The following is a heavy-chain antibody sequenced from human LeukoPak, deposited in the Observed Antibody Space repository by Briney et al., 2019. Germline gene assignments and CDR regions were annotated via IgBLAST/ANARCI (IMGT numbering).Heavy chain of an antibody. CDR1: GHTFSSYE. J-gene: IGHJ4*02. D-gene: IGHD3-10*01. Sequence: GESLRLSCAASGHTFSSYEFNWLRQALGMGMEWVSYINSSGSTIYYADSVKGRFTISRDNAKNSLCLQMNSLRAEDTAVYYCARQSLLWFGEPHWGQGTLVTVSS. CDR3: ARQSLLWFGEPH. V-gene: IGHV3-48*03. CDR2: INSSGSTI.